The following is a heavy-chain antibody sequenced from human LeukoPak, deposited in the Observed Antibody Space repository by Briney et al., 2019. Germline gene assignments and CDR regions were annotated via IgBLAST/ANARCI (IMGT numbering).Heavy chain of an antibody. Sequence: GASVKVSCKASGYTFTGYYMHWVRQAPGQGLEWMGWINPNSGGTNYAQKFQGRVTMTRDTSISTAYMELSRLRSDDTAVYYCARAGGYDYVSFDYWGQGTLVTVSS. V-gene: IGHV1-2*02. D-gene: IGHD5-12*01. J-gene: IGHJ4*02. CDR3: ARAGGYDYVSFDY. CDR1: GYTFTGYY. CDR2: INPNSGGT.